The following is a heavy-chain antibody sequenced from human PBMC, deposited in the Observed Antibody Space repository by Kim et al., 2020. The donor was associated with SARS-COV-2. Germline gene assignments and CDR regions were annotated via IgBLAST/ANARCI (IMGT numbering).Heavy chain of an antibody. Sequence: GGSLRLSCAASGFTFSSCAMSWVRQAPGKGLEWVSGISGGGRSTYYIDSVRGRFTISRDNSKNTLFLQMNRLRAEDTAVYYCAKLPATSPTLVSTAAYIDSGGEGTLVTVS. CDR3: AKLPATSPTLVSTAAYIDS. CDR2: ISGGGRST. V-gene: IGHV3-23*01. CDR1: GFTFSSCA. J-gene: IGHJ4*02. D-gene: IGHD2-2*01.